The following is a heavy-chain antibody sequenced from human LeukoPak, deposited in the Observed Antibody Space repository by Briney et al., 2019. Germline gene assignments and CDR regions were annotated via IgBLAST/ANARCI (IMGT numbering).Heavy chain of an antibody. CDR1: GFTFSNYA. D-gene: IGHD6-13*01. Sequence: GGSLRLSCSASGFTFSNYAMHWVRQAPGKGLDYVSGISSDGGSTNYADSVKGRFTISRDNSKDTLYLQMSSLRPEDTAVYYCVRLSSRVSQTIDYWGQGTLVTVSS. CDR2: ISSDGGST. CDR3: VRLSSRVSQTIDY. J-gene: IGHJ4*02. V-gene: IGHV3-64D*09.